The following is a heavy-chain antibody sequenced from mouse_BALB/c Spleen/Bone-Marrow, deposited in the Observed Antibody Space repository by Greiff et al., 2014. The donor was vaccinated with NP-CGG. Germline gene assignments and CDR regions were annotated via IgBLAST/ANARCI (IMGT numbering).Heavy chain of an antibody. CDR2: IRNKAYGYTT. CDR1: GFTFTDYY. CDR3: ARFPMDY. V-gene: IGHV7-3*02. Sequence: EVMLVESGGGLVQPGGSLRLSCTTSGFTFTDYYMSWVRQPPGKALEWLAFIRNKAYGYTTEYSASVRGWFTISRDNSQSILYLQMNTLRAEDSATYYCARFPMDYWGQGTSVTVSS. J-gene: IGHJ4*01.